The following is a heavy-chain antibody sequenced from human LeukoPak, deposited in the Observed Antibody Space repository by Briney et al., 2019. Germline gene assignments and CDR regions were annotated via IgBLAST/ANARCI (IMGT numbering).Heavy chain of an antibody. CDR2: IIPIFGTA. J-gene: IGHJ4*02. V-gene: IGHV1-69*05. Sequence: GASVKVSCKASGGTFSSYAISWVRQAPGQGLEWMGGIIPIFGTANYAQKFQGRVTITTDESTSTAYMELSSLRSEDTVVYYWARSLPADGPDYWGQGTLVTVSS. CDR3: ARSLPADGPDY. D-gene: IGHD2-2*01. CDR1: GGTFSSYA.